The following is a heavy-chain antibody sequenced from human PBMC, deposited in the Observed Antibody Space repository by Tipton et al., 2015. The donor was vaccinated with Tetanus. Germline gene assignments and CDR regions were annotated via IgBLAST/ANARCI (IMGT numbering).Heavy chain of an antibody. Sequence: RSLRLSCAVSGVSMRNGGFSWSWIRQPPGKGLEWIGYIYHTGGSYYNPSLKSRVTMSVDTSKKDFSVRLGSVTAADTAVYYCARLREIVSRSGWAFDYWGQGILVTVSS. CDR2: IYHTGGS. J-gene: IGHJ4*02. V-gene: IGHV4-30-2*03. CDR1: GVSMRNGGFS. CDR3: ARLREIVSRSGWAFDY. D-gene: IGHD5/OR15-5a*01.